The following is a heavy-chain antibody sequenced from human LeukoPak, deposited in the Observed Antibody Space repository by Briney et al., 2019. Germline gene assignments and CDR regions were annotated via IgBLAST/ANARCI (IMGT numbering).Heavy chain of an antibody. CDR2: IIPIFGTA. V-gene: IGHV1-69*05. Sequence: ASVKVSCKASGGTFSSYAISWLRQAPGQGLEWMGRIIPIFGTANYAQKFQGRVTITTDESTSTAYMELSSLRSEDTAVYYCAREVNYGSGSFPYSYYYMDVWGKGTTVTVSS. D-gene: IGHD3-10*01. J-gene: IGHJ6*03. CDR1: GGTFSSYA. CDR3: AREVNYGSGSFPYSYYYMDV.